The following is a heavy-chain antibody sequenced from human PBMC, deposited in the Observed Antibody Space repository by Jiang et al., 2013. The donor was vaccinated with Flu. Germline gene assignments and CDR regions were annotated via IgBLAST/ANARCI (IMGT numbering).Heavy chain of an antibody. CDR3: ASQHWDHGSGSYYMSY. CDR1: GGSISSSSFC. J-gene: IGHJ4*02. Sequence: GSGLVKPSETLSLTCTVSGGSISSSSFCWGWIRQPPGKGLEWIGSIYCGGSSYYNPSLKSRVTISVDTSKNQFSLKLSSVTAADTAVYYCASQHWDHGSGSYYMSYWGQGTLVTVSS. CDR2: IYCGGSS. D-gene: IGHD3-10*01. V-gene: IGHV4-39*07.